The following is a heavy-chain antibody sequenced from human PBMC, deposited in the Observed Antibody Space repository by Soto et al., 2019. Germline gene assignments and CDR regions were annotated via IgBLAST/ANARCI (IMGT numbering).Heavy chain of an antibody. CDR3: ASDIPPLDY. V-gene: IGHV3-30*04. Sequence: FLRLSCAASGFTFSNYALHWVRQALGKGPEWVALISYDGRTKYYADSVKGRFTISRDNSMNTLYLQMSSLRTEDTAVYYCASDIPPLDYWGQGTMVTVSS. CDR2: ISYDGRTK. CDR1: GFTFSNYA. J-gene: IGHJ4*02. D-gene: IGHD2-2*02.